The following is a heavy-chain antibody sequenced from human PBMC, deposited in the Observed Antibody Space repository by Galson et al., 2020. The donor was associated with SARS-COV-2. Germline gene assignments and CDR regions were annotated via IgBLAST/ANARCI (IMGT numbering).Heavy chain of an antibody. D-gene: IGHD3-3*01. J-gene: IGHJ6*03. CDR2: IGTAGDT. V-gene: IGHV3-13*01. Sequence: GGSLSLSCPSPGFTFSSYDMHWVRQATGKGLEWVSAIGTAGDTYYPGSVKGRFTISRENAKNSLYLQMNTLRAGDTAVYYCARGDTIFGVVNCDYYYYMGVWGKGTTVTVSS. CDR3: ARGDTIFGVVNCDYYYYMGV. CDR1: GFTFSSYD.